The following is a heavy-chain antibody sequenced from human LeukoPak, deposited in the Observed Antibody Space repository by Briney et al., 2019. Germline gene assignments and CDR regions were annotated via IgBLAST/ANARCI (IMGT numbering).Heavy chain of an antibody. CDR1: GFTFSSYA. Sequence: GGSLRLSCAASGFTFSSYAMHWVRQAPGKGLEWVSVIHSDGSTFYADSVKGRFTISRDNSKNTLYLQMNSLRAEDTAVYYCARERGYTYGTSLYYFDYWGQGTLVTVSS. CDR3: ARERGYTYGTSLYYFDY. J-gene: IGHJ4*02. D-gene: IGHD5-18*01. V-gene: IGHV3-53*01. CDR2: IHSDGST.